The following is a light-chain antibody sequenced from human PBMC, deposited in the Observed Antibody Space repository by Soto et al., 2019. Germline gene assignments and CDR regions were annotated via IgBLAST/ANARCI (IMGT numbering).Light chain of an antibody. V-gene: IGLV2-14*01. CDR1: SSDVGGYNY. Sequence: QSALTQPASVSGSPGQSITISCTGTSSDVGGYNYVSWYQQHPGKAPKLMIYDVSNRPSGVFNRFSGSKSGNTASLTISGLQDDDEDDYYCSSYNSSSTPYVFGTGTQLTVL. J-gene: IGLJ1*01. CDR2: DVS. CDR3: SSYNSSSTPYV.